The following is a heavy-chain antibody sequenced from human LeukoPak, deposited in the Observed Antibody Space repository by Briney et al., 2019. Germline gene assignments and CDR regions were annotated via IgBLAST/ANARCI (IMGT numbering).Heavy chain of an antibody. D-gene: IGHD6-13*01. CDR2: ISGDGGST. CDR1: GFTFSNYA. J-gene: IGHJ4*02. Sequence: PGGSLRLSCAASGFTFSNYAMSWVRQGPGKGLEWVSGISGDGGSTYYADSVKGRFTISRGSSENALYLQMNSLRAEDTAVYYCAKTSKYSTTWYDYWGQGTLVTVSS. CDR3: AKTSKYSTTWYDY. V-gene: IGHV3-23*01.